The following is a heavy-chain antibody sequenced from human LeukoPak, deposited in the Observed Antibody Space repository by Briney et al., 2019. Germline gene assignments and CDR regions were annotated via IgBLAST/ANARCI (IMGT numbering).Heavy chain of an antibody. D-gene: IGHD5-18*01. V-gene: IGHV1-8*02. J-gene: IGHJ4*02. Sequence: ASVKVSCKASGYTFTSYDINWVRQATGQGLEWMGWMNPNSGNTGYAQKFQGRVTMTRDTSISTAYMELSSLRSEDTAVYYCARGRPGDSYGYTTYYFDYWGQGTLVTVSS. CDR3: ARGRPGDSYGYTTYYFDY. CDR2: MNPNSGNT. CDR1: GYTFTSYD.